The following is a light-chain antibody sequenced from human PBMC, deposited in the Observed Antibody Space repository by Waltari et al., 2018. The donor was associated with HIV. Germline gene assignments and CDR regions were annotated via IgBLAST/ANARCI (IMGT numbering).Light chain of an antibody. Sequence: QSALTQPASVSGSPGQSLTLSCTGTSSDVGGYNYVSWYQQHPGKAPKLIISEVNNRASGVSDRFSGSRSGYTASLTISGLQAEDEAIYHCSSYRTTTEPMVFGGGTKLTVL. CDR2: EVN. V-gene: IGLV2-14*01. J-gene: IGLJ2*01. CDR1: SSDVGGYNY. CDR3: SSYRTTTEPMV.